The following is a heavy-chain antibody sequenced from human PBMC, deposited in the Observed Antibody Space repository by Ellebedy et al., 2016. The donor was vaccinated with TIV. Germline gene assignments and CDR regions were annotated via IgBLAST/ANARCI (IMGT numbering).Heavy chain of an antibody. J-gene: IGHJ5*01. CDR3: ARDQGLIDSRINWFDS. Sequence: SVKVSCXASGGTFSSYAISWVRQAPGQGLEWMGGIIPIFGTANYAQKFQGRVTITADESTSTAYMELSSLRSEDTAVYYCARDQGLIDSRINWFDSWGQGTLVTVSS. V-gene: IGHV1-69*13. D-gene: IGHD3-22*01. CDR2: IIPIFGTA. CDR1: GGTFSSYA.